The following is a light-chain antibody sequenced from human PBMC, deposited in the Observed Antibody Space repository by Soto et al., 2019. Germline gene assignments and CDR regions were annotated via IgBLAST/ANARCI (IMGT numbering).Light chain of an antibody. V-gene: IGKV1-39*01. Sequence: DIQMTQSPSSLSASVGDRVTITCRASQSISSYLNWYQQKPGKAPKLLIYAASSLQSGVPSRFSGSGSGTDFTLTISSLQPEDFATYYCQQSYSTSITFXQGTRLEIK. CDR1: QSISSY. CDR2: AAS. CDR3: QQSYSTSIT. J-gene: IGKJ5*01.